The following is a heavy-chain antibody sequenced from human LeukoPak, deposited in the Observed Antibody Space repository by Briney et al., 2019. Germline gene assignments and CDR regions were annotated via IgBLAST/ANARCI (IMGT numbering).Heavy chain of an antibody. CDR2: IYTSGST. CDR3: ARDRASPY. Sequence: SQTLSLTRTVSGGSISSGSYYWSWIRQPAGKGLEWIGRIYTSGSTNYNPSLKSRVTISVDTSKNQFSLKLSSVTAADTAVYYCARDRASPYWGQGTLVTVSS. CDR1: GGSISSGSYY. V-gene: IGHV4-61*02. J-gene: IGHJ4*02.